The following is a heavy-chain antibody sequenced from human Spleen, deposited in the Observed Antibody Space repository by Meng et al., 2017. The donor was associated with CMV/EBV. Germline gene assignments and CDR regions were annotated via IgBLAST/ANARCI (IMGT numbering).Heavy chain of an antibody. J-gene: IGHJ4*02. CDR1: GGSISSYY. Sequence: ESLKISCTVSGGSISSYYWTWIRQPPGKGLEWIGYIYYSGGTNYNPSLKSRVTISVDTSKNQFSLKLSSVTAADTAVYYGARAVYGGDSAYFFDYWGQGTLVTVSS. CDR2: IYYSGGT. V-gene: IGHV4-59*01. D-gene: IGHD2-21*02. CDR3: ARAVYGGDSAYFFDY.